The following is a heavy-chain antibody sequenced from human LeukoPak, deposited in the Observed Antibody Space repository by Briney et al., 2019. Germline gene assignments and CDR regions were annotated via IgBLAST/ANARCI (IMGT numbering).Heavy chain of an antibody. CDR1: GGSISSGGYY. V-gene: IGHV4-31*03. J-gene: IGHJ3*01. Sequence: SETLSLTCTVSGGSISSGGYYWSWIRQHPGKGLEWIGYIYYSGSTYYNPSLKSRVTISVDTSKNQFSLKLSSVTAADTAVYYCAGHYATVMTTVTTPWTFDVWGQGTMVTVSS. CDR3: AGHYATVMTTVTTPWTFDV. CDR2: IYYSGST. D-gene: IGHD4-17*01.